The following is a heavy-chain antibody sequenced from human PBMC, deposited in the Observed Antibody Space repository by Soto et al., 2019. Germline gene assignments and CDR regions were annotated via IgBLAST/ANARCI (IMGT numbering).Heavy chain of an antibody. CDR2: IYYSGST. CDR1: GGSISSGDYY. V-gene: IGHV4-30-4*01. J-gene: IGHJ6*02. CDR3: ARDSKQWYYYDSSGYPDLGMDV. Sequence: SETLSLTCTVSGGSISSGDYYWSWIRQPPGKGLEWIGYIYYSGSTYYNPSLKSRVTISVDTSKNQFSLKLSSVTAADTAVYYCARDSKQWYYYDSSGYPDLGMDVSGQGTTVTVSS. D-gene: IGHD3-22*01.